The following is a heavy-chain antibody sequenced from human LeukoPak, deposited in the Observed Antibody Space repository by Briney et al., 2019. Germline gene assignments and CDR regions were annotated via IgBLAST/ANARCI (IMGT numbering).Heavy chain of an antibody. CDR3: ARSARPLYSKLDYYYYYYMDV. CDR1: GGTFSSYA. Sequence: RASVKVSCKASGGTFSSYAISWVRQAPGQGLEWMGGIIPIFGTANYAQKFQGRVTITTDESTSTAYMELSSLRSEDTAVYYCARSARPLYSKLDYYYYYYMDVWGKGTTVTVSS. V-gene: IGHV1-69*05. J-gene: IGHJ6*03. D-gene: IGHD4-11*01. CDR2: IIPIFGTA.